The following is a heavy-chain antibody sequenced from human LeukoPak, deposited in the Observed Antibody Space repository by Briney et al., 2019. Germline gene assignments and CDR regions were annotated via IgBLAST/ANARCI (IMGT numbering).Heavy chain of an antibody. V-gene: IGHV3-23*01. J-gene: IGHJ6*02. CDR2: ISGSGGST. Sequence: PGGSLRLSCAVSGFTFSSYVMSWVRQAPGKGLEWVSAISGSGGSTYYADSVKGRFTISRDNSKNTLYLQMNSLRAEDTAVYYCAKEDYNFWSGYSYGMDVWGQGTTVTVSS. CDR3: AKEDYNFWSGYSYGMDV. D-gene: IGHD3-3*01. CDR1: GFTFSSYV.